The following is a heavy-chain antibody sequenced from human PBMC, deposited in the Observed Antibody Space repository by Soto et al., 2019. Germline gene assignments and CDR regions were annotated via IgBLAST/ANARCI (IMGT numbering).Heavy chain of an antibody. CDR1: GGTFSSYA. D-gene: IGHD3-9*01. V-gene: IGHV1-69*13. Sequence: SVKVSCKASGGTFSSYAISWVRQAPGQGLEWMGGIIPIFGTANYAQKFQGRVTITADESTSTAYMELSSLRSEDTAVYYCARGVVRHMSYDILTGYGGGYGMDVWGQ. CDR2: IIPIFGTA. J-gene: IGHJ6*02. CDR3: ARGVVRHMSYDILTGYGGGYGMDV.